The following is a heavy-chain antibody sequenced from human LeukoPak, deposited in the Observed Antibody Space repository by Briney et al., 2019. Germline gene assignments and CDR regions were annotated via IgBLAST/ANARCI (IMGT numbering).Heavy chain of an antibody. V-gene: IGHV4-34*01. J-gene: IGHJ5*02. D-gene: IGHD2-15*01. CDR1: GGSFSGYY. Sequence: SETLSLTCAVYGGSFSGYYWSWIRQPPGKGLEWIGSIYYSGSTYYNPSLKSRVTISVDTSKNQFSLKLSSVTAADTAVYYCARDRADRNWFDPWGQGTLVTVSS. CDR2: IYYSGST. CDR3: ARDRADRNWFDP.